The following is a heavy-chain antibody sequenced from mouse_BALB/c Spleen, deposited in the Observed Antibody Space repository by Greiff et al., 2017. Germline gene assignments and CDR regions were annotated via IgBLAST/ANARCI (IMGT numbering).Heavy chain of an antibody. Sequence: DVMLVESGGGLVQPGGSLKLSCAASGFTFSSYGMSWVRQTPDKRLELVATINSNGGSTYYPDSVKGRFTISRDNAKNTLYLQMSSLKSEDTAMYYCARDDGNFYAMDYWGQGTSVTVSS. CDR1: GFTFSSYG. V-gene: IGHV5-6-3*01. CDR2: INSNGGST. D-gene: IGHD2-1*01. J-gene: IGHJ4*01. CDR3: ARDDGNFYAMDY.